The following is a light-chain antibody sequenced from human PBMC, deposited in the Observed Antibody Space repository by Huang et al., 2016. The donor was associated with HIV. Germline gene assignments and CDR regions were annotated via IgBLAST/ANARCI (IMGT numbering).Light chain of an antibody. CDR2: DAS. J-gene: IGKJ5*01. CDR1: QDINNF. V-gene: IGKV1-33*01. CDR3: QQYEDLPIT. Sequence: DIQMTQSPSSLSAFLGDRVTITCQASQDINNFLNWYQQMPGRAPKLLIYDASKLETGVPSRFSGRGSRTHFTLTISSLQPEDVATYYCQQYEDLPITFGQGTRLEI.